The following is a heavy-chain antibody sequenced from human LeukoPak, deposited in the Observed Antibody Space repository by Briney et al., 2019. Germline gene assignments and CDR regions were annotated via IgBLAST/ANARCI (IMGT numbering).Heavy chain of an antibody. V-gene: IGHV5-51*01. CDR2: IYPGDSDT. CDR3: ARQSITDSRGFLDY. CDR1: GYSFTTYW. D-gene: IGHD3-22*01. J-gene: IGHJ4*02. Sequence: GESLKISCKGSGYSFTTYWIGWVRQMPGKGLESMGIIYPGDSDTRYSPSFQGQVTISADKSITTAFLQWSSLKASDTAIYYCARQSITDSRGFLDYWGQGTLVTVSS.